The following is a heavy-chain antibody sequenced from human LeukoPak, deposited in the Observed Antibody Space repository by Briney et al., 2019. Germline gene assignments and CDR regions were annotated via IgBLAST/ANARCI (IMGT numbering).Heavy chain of an antibody. CDR3: ARGPAGGGSAYCGGGCYSPRRYFDL. CDR2: INHSGST. CDR1: GGSFSGYY. V-gene: IGHV4-34*01. D-gene: IGHD2-21*02. Sequence: SETLSLTCAVYGGSFSGYYWSWIRQPPGKGLEWIGEINHSGSTNYNPSLKSRVTISVDTSKNQFSLKLSSVTAADTAVYYCARGPAGGGSAYCGGGCYSPRRYFDLWGRGTLVTVSS. J-gene: IGHJ2*01.